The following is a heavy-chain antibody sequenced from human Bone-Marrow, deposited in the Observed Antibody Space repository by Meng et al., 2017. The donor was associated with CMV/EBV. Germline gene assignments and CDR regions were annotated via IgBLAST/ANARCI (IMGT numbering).Heavy chain of an antibody. CDR2: INHSGST. D-gene: IGHD3-3*01. Sequence: YGGSFSGYYWSWIRQPPGKGLEWIGEINHSGSTNYNPSLKSRVTISVDTSKNQFSPKLSSVTAADTAVYYCARGPIRFLEWRNWFDPWGQGTLVTVSS. CDR1: GGSFSGYY. CDR3: ARGPIRFLEWRNWFDP. V-gene: IGHV4-34*01. J-gene: IGHJ5*02.